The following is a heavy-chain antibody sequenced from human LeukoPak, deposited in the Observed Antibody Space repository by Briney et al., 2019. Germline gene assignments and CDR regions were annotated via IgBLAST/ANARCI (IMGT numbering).Heavy chain of an antibody. D-gene: IGHD3-22*01. CDR2: IYYSGST. J-gene: IGHJ3*02. Sequence: PSETLSLTCTVSGGSISSSSYYWGWIRQPPGKGLEWIGSIYYSGSTYYNPSLKSRVTISVDTSKNQFSLKLSSVTAADTAVYYCARARYYYDSSGYYLPKPDAFDIWGQGTMVTVSS. V-gene: IGHV4-39*07. CDR1: GGSISSSSYY. CDR3: ARARYYYDSSGYYLPKPDAFDI.